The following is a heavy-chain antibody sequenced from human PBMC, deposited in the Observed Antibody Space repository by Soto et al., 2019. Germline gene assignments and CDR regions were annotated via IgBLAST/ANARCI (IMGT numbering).Heavy chain of an antibody. CDR2: TWYDGSNK. CDR1: RFTLSSCG. CDR3: ARDPGKWGRSYYGIEV. J-gene: IGHJ6*04. D-gene: IGHD3-16*01. V-gene: IGHV3-33*01. Sequence: GWSLRLSCAASRFTLSSCGMHLVRQGPCKGLEWVAVTWYDGSNKYYADSVKGRFTISRDNSKNTLYLQMNSLRGEDTAVYYCARDPGKWGRSYYGIEVRGKGTTVTVSS.